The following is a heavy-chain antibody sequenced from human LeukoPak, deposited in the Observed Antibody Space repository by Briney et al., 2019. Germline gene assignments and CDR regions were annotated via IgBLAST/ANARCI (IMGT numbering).Heavy chain of an antibody. D-gene: IGHD4-17*01. CDR1: GYTFSNYG. CDR3: ARGGYGDYAFDY. Sequence: GASVKVSCKASGYTFSNYGISWVRQAPGQGLEWMGWISGYNGDTNYAQKLQGRVTMTTDTSTSTAYMELRSLTSDDTAVYYCARGGYGDYAFDYWGQGTLVTVSS. CDR2: ISGYNGDT. J-gene: IGHJ4*02. V-gene: IGHV1-18*01.